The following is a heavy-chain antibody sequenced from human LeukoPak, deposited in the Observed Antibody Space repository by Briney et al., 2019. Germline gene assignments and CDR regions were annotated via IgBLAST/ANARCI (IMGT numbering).Heavy chain of an antibody. V-gene: IGHV4-38-2*02. Sequence: SETLSLTCAVSGYSISSGYYWGWIRQPPGKGLEWIGSIYHSGSTYYNPSLKSRVTISVDTSKNRFSLKLSSVTAADTAVYYCARENYGSGSYYNVGYYYGMDVWGKGTTVTVSS. CDR1: GYSISSGYY. CDR3: ARENYGSGSYYNVGYYYGMDV. J-gene: IGHJ6*04. CDR2: IYHSGST. D-gene: IGHD3-10*01.